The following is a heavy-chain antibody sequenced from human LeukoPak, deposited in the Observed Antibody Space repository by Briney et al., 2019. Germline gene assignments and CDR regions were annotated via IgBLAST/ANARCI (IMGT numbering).Heavy chain of an antibody. Sequence: PGGSLRLSCAASGFTFSSYSMNWVRQAPGKGLEWVSSISSSSSYIYYADSVKGRFTISRDNAKNSLYLQMNSLRAEDTAVYYCARDGGGYDSSGYYYYFDYWGQGTLVIVSS. V-gene: IGHV3-21*01. D-gene: IGHD3-22*01. CDR1: GFTFSSYS. J-gene: IGHJ4*02. CDR3: ARDGGGYDSSGYYYYFDY. CDR2: ISSSSSYI.